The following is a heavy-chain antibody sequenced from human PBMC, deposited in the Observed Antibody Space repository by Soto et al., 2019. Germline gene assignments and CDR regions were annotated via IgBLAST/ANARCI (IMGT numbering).Heavy chain of an antibody. CDR1: SDSVSSSSYT. J-gene: IGHJ4*02. CDR3: ARDKITGLFDY. V-gene: IGHV4-39*07. D-gene: IGHD2-8*02. CDR2: IYSSGNT. Sequence: TSETLSLTCTVSSDSVSSSSYTWGWIRQPPGKGPEWIGSIYSSGNTKYSPSLKSRVTISVDTSKNQFSLKLTSVTAADTAVYYCARDKITGLFDYWGQGTLVTVSS.